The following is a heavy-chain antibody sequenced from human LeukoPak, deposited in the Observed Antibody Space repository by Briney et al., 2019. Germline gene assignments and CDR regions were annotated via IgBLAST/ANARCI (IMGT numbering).Heavy chain of an antibody. CDR1: GFTFSSYW. Sequence: GGSLRLSCAASGFTFSSYWVHWVRHAQGKGLVLVSRINSDWSSTSYADSVKGRITISRDNAKNTLYLQMNSLRAEDTAVYYCARDLAAAGTLWGQGTMVTVAS. D-gene: IGHD6-13*01. J-gene: IGHJ4*02. CDR2: INSDWSST. V-gene: IGHV3-74*01. CDR3: ARDLAAAGTL.